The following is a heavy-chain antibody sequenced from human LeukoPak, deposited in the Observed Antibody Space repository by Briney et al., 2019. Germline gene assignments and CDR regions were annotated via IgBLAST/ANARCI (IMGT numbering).Heavy chain of an antibody. D-gene: IGHD2-2*02. CDR3: ARGAHEYQLLYEY. J-gene: IGHJ4*02. CDR1: GFTFSSYA. CDR2: ISYDGSNK. Sequence: GGSLRLSCAASGFTFSSYAMHWVRQAPGKGLEWVAVISYDGSNKYYADSVKGRFTISRDNSKNTLYLQMNSLRAEDTAVYHCARGAHEYQLLYEYWGQGTLVTVSS. V-gene: IGHV3-30*04.